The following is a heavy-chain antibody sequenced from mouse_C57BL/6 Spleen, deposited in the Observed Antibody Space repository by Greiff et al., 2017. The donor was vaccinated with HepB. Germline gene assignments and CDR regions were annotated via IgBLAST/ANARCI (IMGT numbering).Heavy chain of an antibody. CDR3: ARWGQLRHEGLDY. Sequence: VQLQQPGAELVMPGASVKLSCKASGYTFTSYWMHWVKQRPGQGLEWIGEIDPSDSYTNYNQKFKGKSTLTVDKSSSTAYMQLSSLTSEDSAVYYCARWGQLRHEGLDYWGQGTTLTVSS. V-gene: IGHV1-69*01. D-gene: IGHD3-2*02. CDR1: GYTFTSYW. J-gene: IGHJ2*01. CDR2: IDPSDSYT.